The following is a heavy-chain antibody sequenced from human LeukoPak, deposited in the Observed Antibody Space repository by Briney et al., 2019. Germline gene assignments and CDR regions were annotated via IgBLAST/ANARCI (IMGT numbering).Heavy chain of an antibody. CDR3: ARDSEGGFGELFSDY. V-gene: IGHV4-39*07. CDR2: IYYSGST. CDR1: GGSISSSSYY. D-gene: IGHD3-10*01. Sequence: SETLSLTCTVSGGSISSSSYYWGWIRQPPGKGLEWIGSIYYSGSTYYNPSLKSRVTISVDTSKNQFSLKLSSVTAADTAVYYCARDSEGGFGELFSDYWGQGTLVTVSS. J-gene: IGHJ4*02.